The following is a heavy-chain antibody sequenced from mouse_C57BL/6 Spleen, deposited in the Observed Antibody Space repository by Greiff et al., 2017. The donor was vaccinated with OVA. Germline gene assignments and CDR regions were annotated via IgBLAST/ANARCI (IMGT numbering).Heavy chain of an antibody. V-gene: IGHV3-6*01. CDR3: ARGGGNFDC. D-gene: IGHD1-1*02. CDR2: ISYDGSN. J-gene: IGHJ2*01. CDR1: GYSITSGYY. Sequence: ESGPGLVKPSQSLSLTCSVTGYSITSGYYWNWIRQFPGNKLEWMGYISYDGSNNYNPSLKNRISITRDTSKNQFVLKLNSVTTEDTATYYCARGGGNFDCGGQGTTLTVSS.